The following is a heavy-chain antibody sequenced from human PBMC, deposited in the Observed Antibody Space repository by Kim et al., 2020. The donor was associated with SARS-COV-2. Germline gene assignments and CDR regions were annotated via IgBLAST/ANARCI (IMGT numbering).Heavy chain of an antibody. CDR2: IYYSGST. CDR1: GGSISSSSYY. Sequence: SETLSLTCTVSGGSISSSSYYWGWIRQPPGKGLEWIGSIYYSGSTYYNPSLKSRVTISVDTSKNQFSLKLSSVTAADTAVYYCARHERPDWVVWTTVTTNDYWGQGTLVTVSS. D-gene: IGHD4-17*01. V-gene: IGHV4-39*01. CDR3: ARHERPDWVVWTTVTTNDY. J-gene: IGHJ4*02.